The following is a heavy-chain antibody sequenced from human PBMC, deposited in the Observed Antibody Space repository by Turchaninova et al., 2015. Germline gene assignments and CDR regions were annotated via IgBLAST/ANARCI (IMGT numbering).Heavy chain of an antibody. CDR3: ARGYSSNWEYFLQ. Sequence: VQLVQSGAEVKKPGSSMKVSCKASGGAFSTHAISWVRQAPGQGREWMGAIIPIVGTRNYAQKLRDRVTSTADRSTSTAYMELTSLTSEDTAVYFCARGYSSNWEYFLQWGQGTLVTVSS. J-gene: IGHJ1*01. CDR2: IIPIVGTR. V-gene: IGHV1-69*06. CDR1: GGAFSTHA. D-gene: IGHD6-13*01.